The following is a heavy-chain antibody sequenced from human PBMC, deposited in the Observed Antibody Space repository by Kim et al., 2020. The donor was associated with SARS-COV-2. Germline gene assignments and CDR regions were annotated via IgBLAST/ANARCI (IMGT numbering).Heavy chain of an antibody. CDR3: ARTRITMIVVVTHFDY. D-gene: IGHD3-22*01. V-gene: IGHV4-31*02. J-gene: IGHJ4*02. Sequence: PYLKSRVTISVDTSKNQFSLKLSSVTAADTAVYYCARTRITMIVVVTHFDYWGQGTLVTVSS.